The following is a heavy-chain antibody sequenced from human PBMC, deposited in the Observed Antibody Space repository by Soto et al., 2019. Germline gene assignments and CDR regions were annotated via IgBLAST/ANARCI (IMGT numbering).Heavy chain of an antibody. CDR2: ISSSSSTI. V-gene: IGHV3-48*02. CDR1: GFTFSSYS. D-gene: IGHD3-3*01. Sequence: EVQLVESGGGLVQPGGSLRLSCAASGFTFSSYSMNWVRQAPGKGLEWVSYISSSSSTIYYADSVKGRFTISRDNAKNSRYLQMNSRSDADTAVYYCASDQSLEWLLRGYCFDYWGQGALVTVSS. CDR3: ASDQSLEWLLRGYCFDY. J-gene: IGHJ4*02.